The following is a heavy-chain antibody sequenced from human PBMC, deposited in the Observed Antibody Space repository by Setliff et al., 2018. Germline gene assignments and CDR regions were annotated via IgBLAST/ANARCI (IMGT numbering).Heavy chain of an antibody. Sequence: PSETLSLTCAVYGGSFSGYYWSWIRQPAGKGLEWIGGIYYSGSTYYTPSLQSRVTISVDPSRNQFSLKLSSVTAADTAVYYCARLGGSSGSGGFYYYYYYMDVWGKGTTVTVSS. J-gene: IGHJ6*03. D-gene: IGHD3-16*01. V-gene: IGHV4-59*05. CDR2: IYYSGST. CDR3: ARLGGSSGSGGFYYYYYYMDV. CDR1: GGSFSGYY.